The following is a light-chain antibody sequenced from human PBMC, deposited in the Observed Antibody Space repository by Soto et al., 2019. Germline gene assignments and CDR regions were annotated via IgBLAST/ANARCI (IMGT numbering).Light chain of an antibody. CDR1: QSISNW. V-gene: IGKV1-5*03. Sequence: DIQMTQSPSTLSASVGDRVTITCRASQSISNWLAWYQQKPGKAPKLLIYKASSLESGVPSGFSGSGSGTEFTLTISSLQPDDFATYYCQQYNSYSTVFGPGTKVDIK. J-gene: IGKJ3*01. CDR2: KAS. CDR3: QQYNSYSTV.